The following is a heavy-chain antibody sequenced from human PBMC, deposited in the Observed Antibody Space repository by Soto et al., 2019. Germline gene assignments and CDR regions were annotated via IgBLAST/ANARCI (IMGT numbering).Heavy chain of an antibody. CDR1: GFTFSNAW. V-gene: IGHV3-15*01. Sequence: PGGSLRLSCAASGFTFSNAWMSWVRQAPGKGLEWVGRIKSKTDGGTTDYAAPVKGRFTISRDDSKNTLYLQMNSLKTEDTAVYYCTTAMVRGVTILRPIDYWGQGTLVTVSS. CDR3: TTAMVRGVTILRPIDY. D-gene: IGHD3-10*01. J-gene: IGHJ4*02. CDR2: IKSKTDGGTT.